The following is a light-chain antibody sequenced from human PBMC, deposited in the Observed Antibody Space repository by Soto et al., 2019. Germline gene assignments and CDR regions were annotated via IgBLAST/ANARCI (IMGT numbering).Light chain of an antibody. CDR2: DNY. V-gene: IGLV1-51*01. CDR3: ATWDSSLSAAV. Sequence: QSVLTQPPSVSAVPGQTVTLSCAGSISNFGNNYVSWFQQFPRTGPKLLIYDNYKRPSGIPDRFSGSKSGTSATLGITGLEIGDGADYYCATWDSSLSAAVFGGGTKVTVL. J-gene: IGLJ2*01. CDR1: ISNFGNNY.